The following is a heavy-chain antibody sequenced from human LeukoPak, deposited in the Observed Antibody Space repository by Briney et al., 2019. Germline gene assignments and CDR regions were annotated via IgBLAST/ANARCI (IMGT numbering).Heavy chain of an antibody. Sequence: PSETLSLTCAVYGGSFSAYYWSWIRQPPGKGLEWVGEINNSGPTNYNASLKGRVTISVDTSKNQFSLKLSSVTAADTAVYYCASSRGHANGLWYYYMDVWGKGTTVTVSS. CDR1: GGSFSAYY. CDR2: INNSGPT. CDR3: ASSRGHANGLWYYYMDV. J-gene: IGHJ6*03. V-gene: IGHV4-34*01. D-gene: IGHD2-15*01.